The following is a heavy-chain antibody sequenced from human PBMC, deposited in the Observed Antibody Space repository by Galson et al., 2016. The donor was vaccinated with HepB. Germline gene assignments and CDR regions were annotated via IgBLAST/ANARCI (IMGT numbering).Heavy chain of an antibody. J-gene: IGHJ6*02. V-gene: IGHV3-53*05. Sequence: SLRLSCAVSGLIISTNYMSWVRQAPGSGLEWVSVIYGGGSTFYADSEKGRFTISRDNSKNTLSLQMNSLRAEDTAVYYCARGPGSPVVGDFSHGLDVWGQGATVTVSS. CDR1: GLIISTNY. CDR3: ARGPGSPVVGDFSHGLDV. D-gene: IGHD2-21*02. CDR2: IYGGGST.